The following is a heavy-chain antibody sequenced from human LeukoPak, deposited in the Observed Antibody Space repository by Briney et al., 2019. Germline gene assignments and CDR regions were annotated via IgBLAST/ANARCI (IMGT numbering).Heavy chain of an antibody. CDR3: ARVSGQAAAGVYWFDP. CDR1: GFTFSSYW. V-gene: IGHV3-74*01. CDR2: INSAGSTT. Sequence: GGSLRLSCAASGFTFSSYWMHWVRQAPGKGLVWVSRINSAGSTTAYADSVKGRFTISRDNAKNTLYLQMNSLGAEDTAVYYCARVSGQAAAGVYWFDPWGQGTLVTVSS. J-gene: IGHJ5*02. D-gene: IGHD6-13*01.